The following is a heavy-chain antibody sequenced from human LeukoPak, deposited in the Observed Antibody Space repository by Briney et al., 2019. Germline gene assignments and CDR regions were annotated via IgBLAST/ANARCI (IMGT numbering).Heavy chain of an antibody. V-gene: IGHV1-2*02. CDR2: INPNSGGT. CDR1: GYTFTGYY. J-gene: IGHJ5*02. D-gene: IGHD2-2*01. CDR3: ARWMGYCSSTSCPGWFDP. Sequence: ASVKVSCKASGYTFTGYYMHWVRQAPGQGLEWMGWINPNSGGTNYAQKFQGRVTMTRDTSISTAYMELRSLRSDDTAVYYCARWMGYCSSTSCPGWFDPWGQGTLVTVSS.